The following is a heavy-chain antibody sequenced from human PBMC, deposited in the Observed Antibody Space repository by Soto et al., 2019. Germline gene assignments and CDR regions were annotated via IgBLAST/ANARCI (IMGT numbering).Heavy chain of an antibody. CDR1: GYTFTSYY. D-gene: IGHD3-22*01. Sequence: ASVKVSCKASGYTFTSYYMHWVRQAPGQGLEWMGIINPSGGSTSYAQKFQGRVTMTRDTSTSTVYMELSSLRSEDTAVYYCASQGQGYYYDSSGYTEASGPAAFDIWGQGTMVTISS. J-gene: IGHJ3*02. CDR3: ASQGQGYYYDSSGYTEASGPAAFDI. CDR2: INPSGGST. V-gene: IGHV1-46*01.